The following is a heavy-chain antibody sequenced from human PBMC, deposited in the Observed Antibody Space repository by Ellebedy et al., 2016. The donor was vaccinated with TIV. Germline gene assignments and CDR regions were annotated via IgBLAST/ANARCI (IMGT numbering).Heavy chain of an antibody. J-gene: IGHJ6*02. Sequence: GESLKISXKGSGYSFTSYWISWVRQMPGKGLEWMGRIDPSDSYTNYSPSFQGHVTISADKSISTAYLQWSSLKASDTAMYYCARLDGGIAALYYYYGMDVWGQGTTVTVSS. D-gene: IGHD6-13*01. CDR2: IDPSDSYT. V-gene: IGHV5-10-1*01. CDR1: GYSFTSYW. CDR3: ARLDGGIAALYYYYGMDV.